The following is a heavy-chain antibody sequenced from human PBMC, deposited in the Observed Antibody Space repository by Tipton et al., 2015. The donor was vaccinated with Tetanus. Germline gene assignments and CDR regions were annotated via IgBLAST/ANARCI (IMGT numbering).Heavy chain of an antibody. CDR3: AKSGSTTAMDV. J-gene: IGHJ6*02. V-gene: IGHV3-30*18. CDR1: GFSFSSYG. Sequence: SLRLSCGASGFSFSSYGMRWVRQAPGKGLEWVALISNDGSDKDYVESVKGRFIVSRDNSKKTLYLEMNSLRVEDPAVYYCAKSGSTTAMDVWGQGTTVIVSS. CDR2: ISNDGSDK. D-gene: IGHD1-1*01.